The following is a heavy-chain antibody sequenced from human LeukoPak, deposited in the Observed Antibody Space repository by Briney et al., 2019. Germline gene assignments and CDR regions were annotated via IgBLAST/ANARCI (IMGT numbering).Heavy chain of an antibody. CDR1: GFTFSSYA. CDR2: ISGSGGST. V-gene: IGHV3-23*01. CDR3: AKGHYDSSGSYYFDY. Sequence: GGSLRLSCAASGFTFSSYAMSWVRQAPGKGLEWVSAISGSGGSTYYADSVKGRFTISRDNSKNTLYLQMNSLRAEDTAVYYCAKGHYDSSGSYYFDYWGQGTLVTVSS. J-gene: IGHJ4*02. D-gene: IGHD3-22*01.